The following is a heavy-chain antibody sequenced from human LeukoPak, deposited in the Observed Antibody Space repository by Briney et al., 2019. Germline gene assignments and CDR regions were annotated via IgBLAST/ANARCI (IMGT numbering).Heavy chain of an antibody. J-gene: IGHJ5*02. CDR3: ARDKSSSSHNWFDP. Sequence: QPSETLSPTCTVSGGSISTYYWSWIRQPAGKGLEWIGRIYSSGNTDYNPSLKSRVTMSVDTSKNQFSLKLNSATAADTAVYYCARDKSSSSHNWFDPWGQGSLVTVSS. V-gene: IGHV4-4*07. CDR1: GGSISTYY. D-gene: IGHD6-6*01. CDR2: IYSSGNT.